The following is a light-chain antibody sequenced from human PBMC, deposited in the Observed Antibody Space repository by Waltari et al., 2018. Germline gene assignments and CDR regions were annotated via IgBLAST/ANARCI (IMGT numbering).Light chain of an antibody. J-gene: IGLJ2*01. CDR1: TPNIGNTF. V-gene: IGLV1-51*02. Sequence: QSVLTQPPSVSAAPGQQVTTSCPGSTPNIGNTFVPWYQQLPGAAPRLLIYDNNKRLSRIPDRFSASKSDTSATLGITGLQTGDEADYYCGAWDSRLSAVVFGGGTKLTVL. CDR3: GAWDSRLSAVV. CDR2: DNN.